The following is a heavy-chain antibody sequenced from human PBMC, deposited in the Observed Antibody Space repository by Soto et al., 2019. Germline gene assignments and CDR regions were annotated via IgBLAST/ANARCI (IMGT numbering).Heavy chain of an antibody. J-gene: IGHJ4*02. V-gene: IGHV3-23*01. CDR3: AKTARGEVLRYFDWIY. CDR1: GFTFSSFA. CDR2: ISGSGGST. D-gene: IGHD3-9*01. Sequence: GGSLRLSCAASGFTFSSFAMSWVRQAPGKGLEWVSAISGSGGSTYYADSVKGRFSISRDNSKNVLYLQMNSLRAEDTAVYYCAKTARGEVLRYFDWIYWGQGTLVTVSS.